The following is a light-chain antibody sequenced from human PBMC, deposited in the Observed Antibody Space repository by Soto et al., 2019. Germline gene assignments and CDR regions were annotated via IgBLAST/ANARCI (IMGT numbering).Light chain of an antibody. CDR1: QSVGIS. Sequence: EIVLTQSPGTLSLSPGERATLSCRASQSVGISLAWYQQKPGQPPRVLMYGASTRAAGIPDRFSGSGSGTDFILTISRLEPEDFAVYYCHQYATTPSGTFGQGTKVDIK. CDR2: GAS. V-gene: IGKV3-20*01. J-gene: IGKJ1*01. CDR3: HQYATTPSGT.